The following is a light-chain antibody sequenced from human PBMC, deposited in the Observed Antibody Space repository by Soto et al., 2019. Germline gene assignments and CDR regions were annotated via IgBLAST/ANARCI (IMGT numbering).Light chain of an antibody. CDR3: NSYTTSSTFPCV. CDR1: SSDVGGYNY. V-gene: IGLV2-14*01. CDR2: DVS. J-gene: IGLJ1*01. Sequence: QSALTQPASVSGYPGQSITISCTGTSSDVGGYNYVSWYQQHPGKAPKLMIYDVSDRPSGVSNRFSGSKSGNTASLTISGLQAEDEADYYCNSYTTSSTFPCVFGTGTKLTVL.